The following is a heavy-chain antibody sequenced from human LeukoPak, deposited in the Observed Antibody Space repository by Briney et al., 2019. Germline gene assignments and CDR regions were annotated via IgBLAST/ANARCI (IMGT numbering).Heavy chain of an antibody. Sequence: GGSLRLSCAASGFTFSSYSMNWVRQAPGGGLEWVSSISSSISYIYYADSVKGRFTISRDNAKNSLYLQMNSLRAEDRAGYYCARDVLWFGESTFDYWGQGTLVTVSS. CDR2: ISSSISYI. V-gene: IGHV3-21*01. CDR3: ARDVLWFGESTFDY. CDR1: GFTFSSYS. J-gene: IGHJ4*02. D-gene: IGHD3-10*01.